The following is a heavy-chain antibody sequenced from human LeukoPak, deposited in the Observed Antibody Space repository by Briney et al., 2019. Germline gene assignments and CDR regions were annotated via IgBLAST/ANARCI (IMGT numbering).Heavy chain of an antibody. V-gene: IGHV1-24*01. Sequence: ASVKVSCKVSGYTLTELSMHWVRQAPGKGLEWMGGFDPEDGETIYAQKFQGRVTMTEDTSPDTAYMELSSLRSEGTAVYYCATDVPLKYCGGDCQTGGDYWGQGTLVTVSS. J-gene: IGHJ4*02. CDR3: ATDVPLKYCGGDCQTGGDY. D-gene: IGHD2-21*02. CDR1: GYTLTELS. CDR2: FDPEDGET.